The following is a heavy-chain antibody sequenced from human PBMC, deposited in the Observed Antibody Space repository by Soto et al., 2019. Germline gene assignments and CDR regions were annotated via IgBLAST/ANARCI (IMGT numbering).Heavy chain of an antibody. V-gene: IGHV1-69*13. CDR1: GGTFSSYA. CDR2: IIPIFGTA. J-gene: IGHJ6*02. Sequence: SVKVSCKASGGTFSSYAISWVRQAPGQGLEWMGGIIPIFGTANYAQKFQGRVTITADESTSTAYMELSSLRSEDTAVYYCARAKSGSGSYYKAYYYYGMDVWGQGTTVTVSS. CDR3: ARAKSGSGSYYKAYYYYGMDV. D-gene: IGHD3-10*01.